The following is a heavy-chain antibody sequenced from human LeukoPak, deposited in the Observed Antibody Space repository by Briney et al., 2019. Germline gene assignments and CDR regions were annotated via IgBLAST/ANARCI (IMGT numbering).Heavy chain of an antibody. D-gene: IGHD6-19*01. J-gene: IGHJ4*02. CDR1: GFTFTTYA. CDR3: AKAGGSGWYGY. V-gene: IGHV3-74*01. Sequence: PGGSLRLSCAASGFTFTTYAMSWVRQAPGKGLVWVSHINSDGSSTSYADSVKGRFTISRDNAKNTLYLQMNSLRAEDTAVYYCAKAGGSGWYGYWGQGSLVTVSS. CDR2: INSDGSST.